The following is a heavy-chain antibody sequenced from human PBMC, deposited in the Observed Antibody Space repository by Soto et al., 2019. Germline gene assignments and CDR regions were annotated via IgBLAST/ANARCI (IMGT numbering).Heavy chain of an antibody. CDR2: IYPGDSDT. CDR3: ARQYGSGSFDY. CDR1: GYTFTLYW. V-gene: IGHV5-51*01. J-gene: IGHJ4*02. Sequence: TISCKGSGYTFTLYWIAWVRQMPGKGLEWMGIIYPGDSDTRYSPSFQGQVTISADTSITTAYLQWSRLRASDTAMYFCARQYGSGSFDYWGQGSLVTVSS. D-gene: IGHD3-10*01.